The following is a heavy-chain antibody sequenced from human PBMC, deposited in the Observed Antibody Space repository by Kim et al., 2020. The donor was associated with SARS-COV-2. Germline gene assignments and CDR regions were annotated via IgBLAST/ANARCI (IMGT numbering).Heavy chain of an antibody. J-gene: IGHJ4*02. CDR1: GGSISSYY. CDR2: IYYSGST. D-gene: IGHD5-18*01. CDR3: ARAVDTAMAPSFDY. Sequence: SETLSLTCTVSGGSISSYYWSWIRQPPGKGLEWIGYIYYSGSTNYNPSLKSRVTISVDTSKNQFSLKLSSVTAADTAVYYCARAVDTAMAPSFDYWGQGTLVTVSS. V-gene: IGHV4-59*13.